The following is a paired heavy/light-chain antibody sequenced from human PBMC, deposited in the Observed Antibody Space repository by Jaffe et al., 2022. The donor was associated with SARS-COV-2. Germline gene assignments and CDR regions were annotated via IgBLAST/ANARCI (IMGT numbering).Light chain of an antibody. CDR3: GTWDSSLSAGV. Sequence: QYVLTQPPSVSAAPGQKVTISCSGGSSNVGGTGVSWYQQLPGTAPKLLIYDDNRRPSGTPDRFSGSKSGTSATLDISGLQTGDEAEYYCGTWDSSLSAGVFGTGTKVTVL. CDR1: SSNVGGTG. J-gene: IGLJ1*01. CDR2: DDN. V-gene: IGLV1-51*01.
Heavy chain of an antibody. CDR1: GYIFTLYG. D-gene: IGHD2-8*01. Sequence: QVQLVQSGTEVKKPGASVKVSCRASGYIFTLYGIHWVRQAPGQRLEWMGCINTGNGNTKYSQTFQDRVTISRDTSAKTVYMELRSLRSEDTAVYYCGRGMLVPTITPEIDYWGPGAQVNV. CDR2: INTGNGNT. CDR3: GRGMLVPTITPEIDY. V-gene: IGHV1-3*04. J-gene: IGHJ4*02.